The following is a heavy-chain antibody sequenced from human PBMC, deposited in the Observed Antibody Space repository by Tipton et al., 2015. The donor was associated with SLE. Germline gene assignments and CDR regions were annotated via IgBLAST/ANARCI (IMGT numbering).Heavy chain of an antibody. Sequence: QLVQSGAEVKKPGAPVKVSCKASGGTFSSYAISWVRQAPGQGLEWMGGIIPIFGTANYAQKFQGRVTITTDESTSTAYMELSSLRSEDTAVYYCARGIPRGYSGYVPTDYWGQGTLVTVSS. D-gene: IGHD5-12*01. CDR1: GGTFSSYA. J-gene: IGHJ4*02. V-gene: IGHV1-69*01. CDR3: ARGIPRGYSGYVPTDY. CDR2: IIPIFGTA.